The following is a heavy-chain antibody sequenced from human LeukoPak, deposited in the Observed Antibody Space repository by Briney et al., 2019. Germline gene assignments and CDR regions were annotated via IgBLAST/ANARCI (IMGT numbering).Heavy chain of an antibody. J-gene: IGHJ2*01. CDR1: GFTFSSYA. D-gene: IGHD1-26*01. CDR2: ISGTGGRT. V-gene: IGHV3-23*01. CDR3: AKDRTVGASYWYFDL. Sequence: GGSLRLSCAASGFTFSSYAMSWVRQAPGKGLERVSAISGTGGRTYYADSVKGRFTISRDSSKNTLFLHMNTLRAEDTAIYYCAKDRTVGASYWYFDLWGRGTLVTVSS.